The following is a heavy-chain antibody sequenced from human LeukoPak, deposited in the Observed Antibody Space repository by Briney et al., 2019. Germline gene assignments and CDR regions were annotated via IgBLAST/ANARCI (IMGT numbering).Heavy chain of an antibody. J-gene: IGHJ3*02. V-gene: IGHV3-23*01. CDR3: AKEGSSGWYVRDDAFDI. CDR2: ISGSGGST. D-gene: IGHD6-19*01. Sequence: GGSLRLSCAASGFTFSSYAMSWVRQAPGKGLEWVSAISGSGGSTYYADSVKGRFTISRDNSKNTLYLQMNSLRAGDTAVYYWAKEGSSGWYVRDDAFDIWGQGTMVTVSS. CDR1: GFTFSSYA.